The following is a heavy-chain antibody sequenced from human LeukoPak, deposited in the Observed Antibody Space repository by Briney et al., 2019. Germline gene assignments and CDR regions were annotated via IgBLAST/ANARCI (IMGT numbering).Heavy chain of an antibody. V-gene: IGHV3-30-3*02. Sequence: GGSLRLSCAASGFTFSGYPIHWVRQAPGKGLEWVAVISYDGSNKYYADSVKGRFTISRDNSKNTLYLQMNSLRAEDTAVYYCAKDYYDSSGYPDYWGQGTLVTVSS. CDR3: AKDYYDSSGYPDY. D-gene: IGHD3-22*01. CDR1: GFTFSGYP. CDR2: ISYDGSNK. J-gene: IGHJ4*02.